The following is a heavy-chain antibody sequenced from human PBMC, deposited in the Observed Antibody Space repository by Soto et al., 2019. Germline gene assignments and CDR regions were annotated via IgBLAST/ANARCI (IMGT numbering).Heavy chain of an antibody. CDR2: ILSNDET. Sequence: QVTLKASGPVVVKPTETLTLTCTVSGFSLNNARVAVSWIRQPPGKALEWLAHILSNDETSYNTSLSSRLTTSTDISKSQVFLNMTHMDPEDAATYYCARGLAPKRYYFDYWGQGALVTVSS. J-gene: IGHJ4*02. CDR1: GFSLNNARVA. V-gene: IGHV2-26*01. CDR3: ARGLAPKRYYFDY.